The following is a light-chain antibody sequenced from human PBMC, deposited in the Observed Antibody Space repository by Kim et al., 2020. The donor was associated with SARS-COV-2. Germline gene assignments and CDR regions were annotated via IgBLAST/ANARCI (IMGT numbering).Light chain of an antibody. CDR1: SSNIGNNY. CDR2: DYN. J-gene: IGLJ3*02. V-gene: IGLV1-51*01. Sequence: QSVLTQPPSVSAAPGQKVTISCSGSSSNIGNNYVSWYQQLPGTAPKLLIYDYNKRPSGIPDRFSGSKSGTSATLGITGLQTGDEADYYCGTWDSSLSAGPWVFGGGTQLTVL. CDR3: GTWDSSLSAGPWV.